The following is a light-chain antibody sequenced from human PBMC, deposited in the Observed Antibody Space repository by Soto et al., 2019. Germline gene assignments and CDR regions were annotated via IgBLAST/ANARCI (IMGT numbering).Light chain of an antibody. CDR3: CSYAGRSTLV. Sequence: QAVLTQPASVSGSPGQSITISCTGTSSDVGSYNLVSWYQHHPDKAPKLMIYEGTKRPSGVSNRFSGSKSGNTASLTISGLQAEDEADYYCCSYAGRSTLVFGGGTKVTVL. CDR1: SSDVGSYNL. CDR2: EGT. J-gene: IGLJ2*01. V-gene: IGLV2-23*01.